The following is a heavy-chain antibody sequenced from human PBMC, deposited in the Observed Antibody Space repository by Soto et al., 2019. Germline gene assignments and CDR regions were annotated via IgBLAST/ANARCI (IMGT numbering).Heavy chain of an antibody. J-gene: IGHJ5*02. D-gene: IGHD6-13*01. V-gene: IGHV3-21*01. CDR2: ISSSSSYI. CDR3: ARGSSSSSETYNWFDP. Sequence: EVQLVESGGGLVKPAGSLRLSCAASGFTFSSYSMNWVRQAPGKGLEWVSSISSSSSYIYYADSVRGRFTISRDNAKNSLYLQMNSLRAEDTAVYYCARGSSSSSETYNWFDPWGQGTLVIVSS. CDR1: GFTFSSYS.